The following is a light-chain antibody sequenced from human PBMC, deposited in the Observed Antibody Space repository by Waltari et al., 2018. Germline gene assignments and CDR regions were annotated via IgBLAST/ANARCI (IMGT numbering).Light chain of an antibody. CDR3: QHYLRLPVT. Sequence: ELVLPQSPGTLSLSPGERATLSCRPRQSVTRALAWYQQNPGQPPRLLINGASNTATGVLDRFSGSGSCTEYSLTISSLEPEDFAVYYCQHYLRLPVTFGQGTKVEVK. J-gene: IGKJ1*01. CDR2: GAS. CDR1: QSVTRA. V-gene: IGKV3-20*01.